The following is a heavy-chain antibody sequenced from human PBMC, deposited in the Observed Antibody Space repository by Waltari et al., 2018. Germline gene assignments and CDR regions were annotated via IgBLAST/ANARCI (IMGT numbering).Heavy chain of an antibody. CDR1: GGSFSGYY. Sequence: QVQLQQWGAGLLKPSETLSLTCAAYGGSFSGYYWSWIRPPPGRGLEWIGEINHSGSTNYNPAIKSRVTISVDTSKNQFSLKLSSVTAADTAVYYCARGVRQLWLLYYYYGMDVWGQGTTVTVSS. J-gene: IGHJ6*02. D-gene: IGHD5-18*01. CDR3: ARGVRQLWLLYYYYGMDV. CDR2: INHSGST. V-gene: IGHV4-34*01.